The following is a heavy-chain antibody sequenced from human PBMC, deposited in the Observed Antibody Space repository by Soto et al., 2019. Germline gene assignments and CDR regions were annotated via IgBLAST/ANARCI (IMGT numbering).Heavy chain of an antibody. J-gene: IGHJ4*02. CDR2: VRNNANFYTT. CDR1: GLTFRDHY. CDR3: AKDVTYYFGSGTYHYFDY. Sequence: EVQLVESGGGLVQSGGSLRLSCAASGLTFRDHYMDWVRQAPGKGLEWVGRVRNNANFYTTEYAASVRGRFTISRDDLKNSLYLQMNSLKTEDTAVYYCAKDVTYYFGSGTYHYFDYWGQRTLVTVSS. D-gene: IGHD3-10*01. V-gene: IGHV3-72*01.